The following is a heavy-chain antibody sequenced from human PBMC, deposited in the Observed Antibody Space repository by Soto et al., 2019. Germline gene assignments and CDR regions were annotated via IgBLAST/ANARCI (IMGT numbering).Heavy chain of an antibody. CDR2: IYHSGNT. CDR3: ALDIATTDAAQYFMH. D-gene: IGHD5-12*01. V-gene: IGHV4-4*02. Sequence: SETLSLTCAVSGASISSSNWWSWVRQPPGKGLEWIGEIYHSGNTNYNPSLKSRVTISVDKSKNQFSLKLGSVTAADTAVYYCALDIATTDAAQYFMHWGQGTLVTVSS. J-gene: IGHJ1*01. CDR1: GASISSSNW.